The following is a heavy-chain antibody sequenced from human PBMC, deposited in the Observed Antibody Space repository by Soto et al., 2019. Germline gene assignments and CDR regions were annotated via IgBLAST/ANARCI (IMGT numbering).Heavy chain of an antibody. CDR2: INHSGST. J-gene: IGHJ3*02. V-gene: IGHV4-34*01. CDR1: GGSFSGYY. Sequence: QVQLQQWGAGLLKPSETLSLTCAVYGGSFSGYYWSWIRQPPGKGLEWIGEINHSGSTNYNPSLKSRVTLSVDTSKNQFSLKLSSVTAADTAVYYCARVVEYCSGGSCYPATPFDIWGQGTMVTVSS. D-gene: IGHD2-15*01. CDR3: ARVVEYCSGGSCYPATPFDI.